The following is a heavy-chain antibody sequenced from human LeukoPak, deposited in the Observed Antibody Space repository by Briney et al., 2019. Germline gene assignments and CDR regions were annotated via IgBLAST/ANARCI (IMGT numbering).Heavy chain of an antibody. Sequence: GGSLRLSCAASGFTFSSFSMNWVRQAPGKGLERVSYITSSSSAIYYADSVKGRFAISRDNAKNSLYLQMNSLRAEDTAVYYCARDSDAFDIWGQGTMVTVSS. CDR2: ITSSSSAI. CDR3: ARDSDAFDI. J-gene: IGHJ3*02. CDR1: GFTFSSFS. V-gene: IGHV3-48*01.